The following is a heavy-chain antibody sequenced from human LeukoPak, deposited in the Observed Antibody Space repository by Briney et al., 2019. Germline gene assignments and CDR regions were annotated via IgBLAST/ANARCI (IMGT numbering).Heavy chain of an antibody. J-gene: IGHJ4*02. CDR1: GFTFSSYA. CDR3: ARASGPFDF. V-gene: IGHV3-30*04. D-gene: IGHD3-10*01. Sequence: GRSLRLSCAASGFTFSSYAMHWVRQAPGKGLEWVAVISSDGYTKYYAASVKDRFTISRDNSKNTLYLHMNSLIPGDTGVYYCARASGPFDFWGQGTLLTVSS. CDR2: ISSDGYTK.